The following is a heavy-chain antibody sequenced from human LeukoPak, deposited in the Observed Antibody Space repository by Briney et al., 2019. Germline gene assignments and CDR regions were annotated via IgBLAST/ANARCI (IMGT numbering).Heavy chain of an antibody. CDR2: ISSSSSYI. J-gene: IGHJ5*02. CDR3: ASLSAQLLFGDWSDP. D-gene: IGHD2-2*01. Sequence: GGSLRLSCAASGFTFSSYSMNWVRQAPGKGLEWVSSISSSSSYIYYADSVKGRFTISRDNAKNSLYLQMNSLRAEDTAVYYCASLSAQLLFGDWSDPWGQGTLVTVSS. CDR1: GFTFSSYS. V-gene: IGHV3-21*01.